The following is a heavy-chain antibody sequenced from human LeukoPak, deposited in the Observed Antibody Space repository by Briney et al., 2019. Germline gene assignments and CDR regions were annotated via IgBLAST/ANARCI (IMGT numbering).Heavy chain of an antibody. Sequence: SETLSLTCTVSGGSISSGSYYWSWLRQPAGKGLEWIGRIYTSGSTNYNPSLKSRVTMSVDTSKNQFSLKLSSVTAADTAVYYCARAGPYVSYPYSSWYYYNTRAYYFDYWGQGTLVTVSS. J-gene: IGHJ4*02. CDR3: ARAGPYVSYPYSSWYYYNTRAYYFDY. CDR2: IYTSGST. D-gene: IGHD6-13*01. CDR1: GGSISSGSYY. V-gene: IGHV4-61*02.